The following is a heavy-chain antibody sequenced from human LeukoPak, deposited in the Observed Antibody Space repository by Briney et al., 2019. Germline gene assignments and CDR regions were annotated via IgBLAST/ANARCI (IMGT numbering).Heavy chain of an antibody. D-gene: IGHD2-15*01. V-gene: IGHV1-8*02. CDR1: GYTFTGYY. J-gene: IGHJ6*02. Sequence: ASVKVSCKASGYTFTGYYMHWARQATGQGLEWMGWMNPNSGNTGYAQKFQGRVTMTRNTSISTAYMELSSLRSEDTAVYYCARRGVVVVAARRDSYYYYYGMDVWGQGTTVTVSS. CDR2: MNPNSGNT. CDR3: ARRGVVVVAARRDSYYYYYGMDV.